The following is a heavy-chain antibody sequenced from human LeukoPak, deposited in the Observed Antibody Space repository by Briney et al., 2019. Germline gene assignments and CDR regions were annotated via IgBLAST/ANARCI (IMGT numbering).Heavy chain of an antibody. J-gene: IGHJ4*02. D-gene: IGHD3-10*01. V-gene: IGHV4-59*12. CDR3: ARDPRGVQPKHLRYYFDY. CDR2: IYYSGTT. Sequence: SETLSLTCTVSGGSISSYYWSWIRQPPGKGLEWIGSIYYSGTTYYKPSLKSRVTISIDTSKNQFSLKLSSVTAADTAVYYCARDPRGVQPKHLRYYFDYWGQGTLVTVSS. CDR1: GGSISSYY.